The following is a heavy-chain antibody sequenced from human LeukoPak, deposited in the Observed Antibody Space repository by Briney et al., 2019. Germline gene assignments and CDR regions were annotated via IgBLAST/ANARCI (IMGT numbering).Heavy chain of an antibody. Sequence: SETLSLTCTVSGGSISSGGYYWSWIRQPPGKGLEWIGYIYHSGSTYYNPSLKSRVTISVDTSKNQFSLKLSSVTAADTAVYYCARYYDYVWGSYRDDAFDIWGQGTMVTVSS. CDR3: ARYYDYVWGSYRDDAFDI. CDR2: IYHSGST. D-gene: IGHD3-16*02. J-gene: IGHJ3*02. V-gene: IGHV4-30-2*01. CDR1: GGSISSGGYY.